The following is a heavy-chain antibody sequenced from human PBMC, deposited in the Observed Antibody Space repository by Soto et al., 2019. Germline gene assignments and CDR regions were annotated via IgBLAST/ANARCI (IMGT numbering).Heavy chain of an antibody. CDR3: ARDQGISGYDFLGWFDP. D-gene: IGHD5-12*01. CDR2: INAGNGNT. J-gene: IGHJ5*02. Sequence: ASVKVSCKASGYTFTSYAMHWVRQAPGQRLEWMGWINAGNGNTKYSQKFQGRVTITRDTSASTAYMELSSLRSEDTAVYYCARDQGISGYDFLGWFDPWGQGAMVTVYS. CDR1: GYTFTSYA. V-gene: IGHV1-3*01.